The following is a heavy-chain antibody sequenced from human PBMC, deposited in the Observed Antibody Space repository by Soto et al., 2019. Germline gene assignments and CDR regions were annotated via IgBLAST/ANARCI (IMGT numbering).Heavy chain of an antibody. CDR3: AKVRYFDWLSPLDY. Sequence: PGGSLRFSCEASGFTFSSYAMSWVRQAPGKGLEWVSAISGSGGSTYYADSVKGRFTISRDNSKNTLYLQMNSLRAEDTAVYYCAKVRYFDWLSPLDYWGQGTLVTVSS. V-gene: IGHV3-23*01. D-gene: IGHD3-9*01. J-gene: IGHJ4*02. CDR2: ISGSGGST. CDR1: GFTFSSYA.